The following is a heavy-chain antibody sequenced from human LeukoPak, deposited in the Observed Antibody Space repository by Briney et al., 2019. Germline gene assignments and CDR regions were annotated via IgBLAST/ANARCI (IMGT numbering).Heavy chain of an antibody. Sequence: SVKVSCKASGGTFSSYAISWVRQAPGQGLEWMGGIIPIFGTANYAQKFQGRVTMTRDTSTSTVYMELSSLRSEDTAVYYCARGLPGYSYGVDYWGQGTLVTVSS. CDR1: GGTFSSYA. CDR3: ARGLPGYSYGVDY. D-gene: IGHD5-18*01. V-gene: IGHV1-69*05. CDR2: IIPIFGTA. J-gene: IGHJ4*02.